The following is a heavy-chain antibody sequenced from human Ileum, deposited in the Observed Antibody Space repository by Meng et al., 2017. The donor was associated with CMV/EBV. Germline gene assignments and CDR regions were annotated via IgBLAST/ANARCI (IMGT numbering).Heavy chain of an antibody. CDR3: ARDLDFFVVDY. V-gene: IGHV3-7*01. J-gene: IGHJ4*02. Sequence: LSCAASGFTFSNHWMTWIRQTPGKGLEWVANINQDGSVKHYVDSVRGRFTISRDNAKNSVHLQMDSLRAEDTAVYYCARDLDFFVVDYWGQGTLVTVSS. CDR1: GFTFSNHW. D-gene: IGHD2-21*01. CDR2: INQDGSVK.